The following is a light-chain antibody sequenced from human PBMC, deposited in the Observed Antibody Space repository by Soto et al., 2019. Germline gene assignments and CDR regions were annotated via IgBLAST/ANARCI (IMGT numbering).Light chain of an antibody. V-gene: IGLV2-14*01. CDR3: SSYTTISTYV. J-gene: IGLJ1*01. CDR2: DVS. Sequence: QSVLTQPASVSGSPGQSITISCTGTSSDIGSYNYVSWYQQYPGKAPKLMIYDVSNRPSGVSNRFSGSKSGNTASLTIPGLQAADEADYYCSSYTTISTYVFGTGTKVTVL. CDR1: SSDIGSYNY.